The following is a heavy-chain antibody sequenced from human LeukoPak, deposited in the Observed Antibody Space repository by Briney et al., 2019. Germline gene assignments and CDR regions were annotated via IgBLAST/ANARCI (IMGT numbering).Heavy chain of an antibody. V-gene: IGHV2-70*11. CDR2: IDWDDDK. CDR3: ARNYGGSFYFDY. J-gene: IGHJ4*02. CDR1: GFSLSTSGVC. D-gene: IGHD1-26*01. Sequence: SGPTLVNPTQTLTLTCTFSGFSLSTSGVCVTWIRQPPGKALEWLARIDWDDDKYYSTSVKTRLTISKDTSKNQVVLTMTNMDPVHTATYYCARNYGGSFYFDYWGQGTLVTVSS.